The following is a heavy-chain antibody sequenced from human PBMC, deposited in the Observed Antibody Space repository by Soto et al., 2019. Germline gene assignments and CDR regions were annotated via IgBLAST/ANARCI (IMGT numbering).Heavy chain of an antibody. CDR1: GFTFSSYA. D-gene: IGHD1-20*01. J-gene: IGHJ4*02. Sequence: EVPLLESGGGLVQPGGSLRLSCAASGFTFSSYAMSWVRQAPGKGLEWISAVSGSGGSTYYADSVKGRFTISRANSKDTLYLQMNNLRAEDTAVYFCAMPPDYNWTDYWGQGTLVTVSS. CDR3: AMPPDYNWTDY. CDR2: VSGSGGST. V-gene: IGHV3-23*01.